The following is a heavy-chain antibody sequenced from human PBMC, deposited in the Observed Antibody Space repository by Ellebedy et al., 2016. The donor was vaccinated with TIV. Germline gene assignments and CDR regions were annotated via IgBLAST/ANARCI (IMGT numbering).Heavy chain of an antibody. CDR3: ARDLYDSSGYHGMDV. V-gene: IGHV3-23*01. CDR1: GFTFSSYS. Sequence: PGGSLRLSCAASGFTFSSYSMNWVRQAPGKGLEWVSTISESGARTDYADSVKGRFTISRDNSKNSLYLQMNSLRAEDTAVYYCARDLYDSSGYHGMDVWGQGTTVTVSS. CDR2: ISESGART. J-gene: IGHJ6*02. D-gene: IGHD3-22*01.